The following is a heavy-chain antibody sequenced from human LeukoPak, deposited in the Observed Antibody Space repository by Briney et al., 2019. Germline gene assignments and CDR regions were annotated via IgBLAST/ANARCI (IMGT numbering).Heavy chain of an antibody. D-gene: IGHD5-18*01. V-gene: IGHV1-3*01. CDR2: INAGNGNT. Sequence: GASVKVSCKASGYTFTSYAMHWVRQAPGQRLEWIGWINAGNGNTKYSQKFQGRVTITRDTSASTAYMELSSLRSEDTAVYYCARADTAMVDYFDYWGQGTLVTVSS. J-gene: IGHJ4*02. CDR1: GYTFTSYA. CDR3: ARADTAMVDYFDY.